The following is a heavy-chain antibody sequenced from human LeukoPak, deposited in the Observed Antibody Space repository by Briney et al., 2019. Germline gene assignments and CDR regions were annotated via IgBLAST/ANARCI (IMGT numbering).Heavy chain of an antibody. D-gene: IGHD1-26*01. CDR1: GFTFISYW. V-gene: IGHV3-74*01. Sequence: PGGSLRLSCAASGFTFISYWMHWVRQSPGKGLVWVSRVDGDGSSTSYTDSVKDRFTISRDNAKNTVYLRMSSLRAEDSAVYYCARGGRKWDDAFDIWGQGTLVSVSS. J-gene: IGHJ3*02. CDR2: VDGDGSST. CDR3: ARGGRKWDDAFDI.